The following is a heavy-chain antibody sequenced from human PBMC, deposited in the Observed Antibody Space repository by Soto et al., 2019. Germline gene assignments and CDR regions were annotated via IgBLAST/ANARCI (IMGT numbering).Heavy chain of an antibody. Sequence: SQSLSLTCGISGDSVSSISAAWNWIRQSPSRGLEWLGRTYYRTRWYYDYAVSVRSRITVNPDTSKNQFSLQLTSVTPEDTAVYYCAGTTSHYWYYMDVWGKGTTVTVSS. D-gene: IGHD1-7*01. CDR3: AGTTSHYWYYMDV. J-gene: IGHJ6*03. CDR1: GDSVSSISAA. CDR2: TYYRTRWYY. V-gene: IGHV6-1*01.